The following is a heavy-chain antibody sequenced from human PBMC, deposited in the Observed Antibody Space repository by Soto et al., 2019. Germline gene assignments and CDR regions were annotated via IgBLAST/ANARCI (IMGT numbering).Heavy chain of an antibody. V-gene: IGHV4-4*07. J-gene: IGHJ6*02. D-gene: IGHD1-26*01. CDR3: AREGGSYPYYYYDMDV. Sequence: QVQLQESGPGLVKPSETLSLTCTVSGGSISSYYWSWIRQPAGKGLEWIGRIYTSGSTNYNPSLKSRVTMSVDTSKNQFSLKLSSVTAADTAVYYCAREGGSYPYYYYDMDVWGQGTTVTVSS. CDR1: GGSISSYY. CDR2: IYTSGST.